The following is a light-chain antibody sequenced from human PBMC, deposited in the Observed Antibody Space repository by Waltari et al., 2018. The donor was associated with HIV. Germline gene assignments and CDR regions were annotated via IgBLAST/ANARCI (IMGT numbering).Light chain of an antibody. CDR1: QDISTY. J-gene: IGKJ5*01. Sequence: DIQMTQSPSSLSASVGDRVTITCQASQDISTYLNWFQQKPGKAPKLLIYDASKLETGVPSRFSGSGSGTDFTFTISSLQPEDIATYYCQQYDNLFTFGQGTRLEIK. CDR2: DAS. V-gene: IGKV1-33*01. CDR3: QQYDNLFT.